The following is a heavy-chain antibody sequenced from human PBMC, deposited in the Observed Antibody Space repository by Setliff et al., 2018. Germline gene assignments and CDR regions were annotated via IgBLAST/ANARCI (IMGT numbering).Heavy chain of an antibody. CDR3: ARDLYDYVWGTYRYHDAFDI. J-gene: IGHJ3*02. CDR2: INHSGST. D-gene: IGHD3-16*02. CDR1: GYSISSGYY. V-gene: IGHV4-38-2*02. Sequence: SETLSLTCAVSGYSISSGYYWSWIRQPPGKGLEWIGEINHSGSTNYNPSLKSRVTISVDTSKNQFSLKLSSVTAADTAVYYCARDLYDYVWGTYRYHDAFDIWGQGTMVTVSS.